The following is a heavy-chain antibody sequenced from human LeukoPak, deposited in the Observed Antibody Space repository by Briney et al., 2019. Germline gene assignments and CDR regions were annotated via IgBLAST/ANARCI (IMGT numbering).Heavy chain of an antibody. V-gene: IGHV4-61*01. CDR1: GYSISSGYY. CDR2: IYYTGNT. Sequence: SETLSLTCTVSGYSISSGYYWGWIRQPPGKGLEWIGYIYYTGNTNYNPSLESRVTISVDTSKNQFSLKLISVTAADTAVYYCARAYSDYGSGTNWFDPWGQGTLVTVSS. CDR3: ARAYSDYGSGTNWFDP. J-gene: IGHJ5*02. D-gene: IGHD3-10*01.